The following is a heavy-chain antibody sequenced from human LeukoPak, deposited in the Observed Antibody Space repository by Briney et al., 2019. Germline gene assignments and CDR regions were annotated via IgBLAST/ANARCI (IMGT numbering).Heavy chain of an antibody. V-gene: IGHV7-4-1*02. J-gene: IGHJ5*02. CDR1: GYTFTSYA. Sequence: GASVKVSCKASGYTFTSYAMNWVRQAPGQGLEWMGWINTNTGNPTYAQGLTGRFVFSLDTSVSTAYLQISSLKAEDTAVYHCASTTTSWWFDPWGQGTLVTVSS. CDR3: ASTTTSWWFDP. CDR2: INTNTGNP. D-gene: IGHD1-1*01.